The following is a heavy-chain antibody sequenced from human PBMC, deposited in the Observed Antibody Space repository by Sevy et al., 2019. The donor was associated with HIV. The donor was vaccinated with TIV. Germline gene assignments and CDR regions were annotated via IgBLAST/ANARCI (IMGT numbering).Heavy chain of an antibody. D-gene: IGHD3-9*01. CDR3: AKEHDNSWFDP. Sequence: GGSLRLSCAASGFTFNFYAMTWVRQAPGKGLEWVSSITGSGSSTYYADSVKGRFTISRDNSKNTLYLQMNSRRAEDTAVYYCAKEHDNSWFDPWGQGTLVTVSS. V-gene: IGHV3-23*01. CDR2: ITGSGSST. CDR1: GFTFNFYA. J-gene: IGHJ5*02.